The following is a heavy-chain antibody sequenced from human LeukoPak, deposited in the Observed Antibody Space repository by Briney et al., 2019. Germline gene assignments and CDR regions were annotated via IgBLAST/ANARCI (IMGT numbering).Heavy chain of an antibody. Sequence: SETLSLTCTVSGDSISSNTYYWGWIRQPPGKGLEWIGSMSYTSSPSYSPSLESRATISIDTSKNSFSLKLSSVTAADTAVYYCARQFRRFLEWLLPNYFDYWGQGTLVTVSS. D-gene: IGHD3-3*01. CDR1: GDSISSNTYY. J-gene: IGHJ4*02. CDR3: ARQFRRFLEWLLPNYFDY. CDR2: MSYTSSP. V-gene: IGHV4-39*01.